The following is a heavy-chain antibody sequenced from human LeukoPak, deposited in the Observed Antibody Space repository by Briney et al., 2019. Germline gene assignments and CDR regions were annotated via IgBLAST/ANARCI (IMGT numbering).Heavy chain of an antibody. V-gene: IGHV4-61*02. D-gene: IGHD3-10*01. CDR3: ACTYYYGSGTIDY. J-gene: IGHJ4*02. CDR1: GGSISSGSYY. CDR2: IYTSGST. Sequence: SQTLSLTCTVSGGSISSGSYYWSWIRQPAGKGLEWIGRIYTSGSTNYNPSLKSRVTISVDTSKNQFSLKLSSVTAADTAVYYCACTYYYGSGTIDYWGQGTLVTVSS.